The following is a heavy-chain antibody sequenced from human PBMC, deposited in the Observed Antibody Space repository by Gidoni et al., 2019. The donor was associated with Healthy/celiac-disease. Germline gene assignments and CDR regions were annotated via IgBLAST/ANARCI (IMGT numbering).Heavy chain of an antibody. Sequence: ASGFTFSSYGMHWVRQAPGKGLEWVAVIWYDGSNKYYADSVKGRFTISRDNSKNTLYLQMNSLRAEDTAVYYCARDYYDSSGYYYGAFDIWGQGTMVTVSS. D-gene: IGHD3-22*01. J-gene: IGHJ3*02. V-gene: IGHV3-33*01. CDR1: GFTFSSYG. CDR3: ARDYYDSSGYYYGAFDI. CDR2: IWYDGSNK.